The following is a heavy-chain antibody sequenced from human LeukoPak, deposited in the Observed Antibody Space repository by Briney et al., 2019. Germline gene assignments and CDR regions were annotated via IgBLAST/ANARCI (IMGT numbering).Heavy chain of an antibody. J-gene: IGHJ4*02. Sequence: GGSLKLSVAASGFTFSRYPMSWVGQAPGKGRDGASVIIGSGGSTYYADSVKGRFTISRDNSKNTLYLQMNSLRAEDTAVYYCAKVSYHYYGSGSYVLDYWGQGTLVTVSS. V-gene: IGHV3-23*01. CDR1: GFTFSRYP. CDR3: AKVSYHYYGSGSYVLDY. D-gene: IGHD3-10*01. CDR2: IIGSGGST.